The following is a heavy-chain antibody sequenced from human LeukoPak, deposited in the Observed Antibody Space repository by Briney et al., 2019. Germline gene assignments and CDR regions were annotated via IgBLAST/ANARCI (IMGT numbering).Heavy chain of an antibody. CDR3: ATSSGGYCSSTNCYAGY. D-gene: IGHD2-2*01. CDR2: ISGTTGST. J-gene: IGHJ4*02. Sequence: GGSLRLSCAASGFTFSSYAMSWVRQAPGKGLDWVSSISGTTGSTYYADSVKGRFTISRDNSKNTLYLQMSSLRAEDTAVYYCATSSGGYCSSTNCYAGYWGQGTLVTVSS. CDR1: GFTFSSYA. V-gene: IGHV3-23*01.